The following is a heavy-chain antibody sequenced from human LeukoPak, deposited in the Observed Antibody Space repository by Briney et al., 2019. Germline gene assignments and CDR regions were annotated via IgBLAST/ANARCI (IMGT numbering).Heavy chain of an antibody. CDR1: GFTFSSYA. D-gene: IGHD1-26*01. J-gene: IGHJ4*02. V-gene: IGHV3-23*01. CDR2: ISGSGGST. Sequence: GGSLRLSCAASGFTFSSYAMSWVRQAPGKGLEWVSAISGSGGSTYYADSVKGRFTISRGNSKNTLYLQMNSLRAEDTAVYYCAKDRSGSSSFDYWGQGTLVTVSS. CDR3: AKDRSGSSSFDY.